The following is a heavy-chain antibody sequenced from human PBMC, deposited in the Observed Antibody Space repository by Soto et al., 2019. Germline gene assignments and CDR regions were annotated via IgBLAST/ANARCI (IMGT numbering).Heavy chain of an antibody. J-gene: IGHJ6*03. D-gene: IGHD3-3*01. Sequence: ASETLSLTCTVSGGSISSYYWSWIRQPPGKGLEWIGYIYYSGSTNYNPSLKSRVTISVDTSKNQFSLKLSSVTAADTAVYYCARDSDDFWSGYPPRGYYYMDVWGKGTTVTVSS. V-gene: IGHV4-59*01. CDR1: GGSISSYY. CDR2: IYYSGST. CDR3: ARDSDDFWSGYPPRGYYYMDV.